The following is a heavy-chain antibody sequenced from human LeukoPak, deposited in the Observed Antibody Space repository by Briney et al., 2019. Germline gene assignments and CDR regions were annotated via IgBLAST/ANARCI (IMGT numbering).Heavy chain of an antibody. CDR3: AREDRLIGYYDSSGYSL. D-gene: IGHD3-22*01. V-gene: IGHV1-69*13. J-gene: IGHJ4*02. Sequence: SVKVSCKASRGTFSSYAISWVRQAPGQGLEWMGGIIPIFGTANYAQKFQGRVTITADESTSTAYMELSSLRSEDTAVYYCAREDRLIGYYDSSGYSLWGQGTLVTVS. CDR1: RGTFSSYA. CDR2: IIPIFGTA.